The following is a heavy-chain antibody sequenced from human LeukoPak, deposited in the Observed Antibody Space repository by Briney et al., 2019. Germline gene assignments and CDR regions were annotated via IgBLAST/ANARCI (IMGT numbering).Heavy chain of an antibody. CDR3: ASGTFDDYGDYDRGDYFDH. V-gene: IGHV4-39*02. D-gene: IGHD4-17*01. CDR2: IYYSSLT. J-gene: IGHJ4*02. Sequence: SETLSLTCTVSGGSITSSSSYWGWVRQPPGKGPEWIGSIYYSSLTYDNPSLKSRVSISVDPAKNHFSLKVTSVTAADTAFYYCASGTFDDYGDYDRGDYFDHWGQGTLVTVSS. CDR1: GGSITSSSSY.